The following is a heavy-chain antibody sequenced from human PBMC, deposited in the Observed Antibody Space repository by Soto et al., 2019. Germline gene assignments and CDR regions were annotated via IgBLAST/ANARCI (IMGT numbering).Heavy chain of an antibody. J-gene: IGHJ4*02. D-gene: IGHD3-22*01. CDR3: AREHIESSARIFDY. V-gene: IGHV3-23*01. CDR1: GFTFSSYA. Sequence: GVSLRLSCAASGFTFSSYAMSWVRQAPGKGLEWVSAISGSGGSTYYADSVKGRFTISRDNSKNTLYLQMNSLRAEDTAVYYCAREHIESSARIFDYWGQGTLVTVSS. CDR2: ISGSGGST.